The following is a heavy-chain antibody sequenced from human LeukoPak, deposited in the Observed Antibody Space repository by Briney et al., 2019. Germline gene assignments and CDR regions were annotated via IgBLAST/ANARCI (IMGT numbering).Heavy chain of an antibody. V-gene: IGHV3-21*01. Sequence: GGSLRLSCAASGFTFSSHIMNWVRQAPGKGLEWVSSISSSSYIHYADSVKGRFTISRDNAKNSLYLQMNSLRAEDTAVYYCARQVQDLVVVVRERDYHYGMDVWGQGTTVTVSS. D-gene: IGHD2-15*01. CDR1: GFTFSSHI. CDR2: ISSSSYI. CDR3: ARQVQDLVVVVRERDYHYGMDV. J-gene: IGHJ6*02.